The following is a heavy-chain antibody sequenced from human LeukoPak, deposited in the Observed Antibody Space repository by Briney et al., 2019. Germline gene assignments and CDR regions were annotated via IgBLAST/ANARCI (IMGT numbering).Heavy chain of an antibody. J-gene: IGHJ4*02. CDR2: IYPGDSDT. CDR3: ARQNDFRLDY. D-gene: IGHD3-3*01. CDR1: GYSFTSYW. V-gene: IGHV5-51*01. Sequence: KHGESLKISCKGSGYSFTSYWIGWVRQMPGRGLEWMGIIYPGDSDTRYSPSLQGQVTISVDTSIGTAYLQWSSLKASDTAIYYCARQNDFRLDYWGQGTLVTVSS.